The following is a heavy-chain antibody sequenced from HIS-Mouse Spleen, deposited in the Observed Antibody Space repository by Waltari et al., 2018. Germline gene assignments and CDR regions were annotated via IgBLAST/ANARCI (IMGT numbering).Heavy chain of an antibody. D-gene: IGHD6-13*01. Sequence: QLQLQESGPGLVKPSETLSLTCTVSGGSISSSSYYWGWIRQPPGNGLGWIGSIYYSGSTYCNPSLKSRVTIPVDTSKNQFSLKLSSVTAADTAVYYCAREIPYSSSWYDWYFDLWGRGTLVTVSS. CDR1: GGSISSSSYY. V-gene: IGHV4-39*07. CDR2: IYYSGST. CDR3: AREIPYSSSWYDWYFDL. J-gene: IGHJ2*01.